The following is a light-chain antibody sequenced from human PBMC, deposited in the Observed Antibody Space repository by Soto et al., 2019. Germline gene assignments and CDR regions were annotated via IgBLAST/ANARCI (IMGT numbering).Light chain of an antibody. J-gene: IGLJ2*01. CDR3: HSYDSSLSGSVV. CDR1: SSNIGAGYD. CDR2: GNS. V-gene: IGLV1-40*01. Sequence: QSVLTQPPSVSGTPGQRVTISCTGSSSNIGAGYDVHWYQQLPGTAPKVLIYGNSNRPAGVPDRFSGSKSGTSASLAITGLQAEDEADYYCHSYDSSLSGSVVFGGGTKLTVL.